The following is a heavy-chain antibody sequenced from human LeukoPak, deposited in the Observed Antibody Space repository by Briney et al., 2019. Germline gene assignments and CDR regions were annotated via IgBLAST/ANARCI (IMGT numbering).Heavy chain of an antibody. Sequence: GGSPRLSCAASGFTFDDYGMSWVRQAPGKGLEWVSGINWNGGSTDYADSVKGRFTISRDNGKNSLYLQMNSLRAEATALYYCVREHYNYYMDVWGKGTTVTVSS. CDR1: GFTFDDYG. CDR2: INWNGGST. V-gene: IGHV3-20*04. CDR3: VREHYNYYMDV. J-gene: IGHJ6*03.